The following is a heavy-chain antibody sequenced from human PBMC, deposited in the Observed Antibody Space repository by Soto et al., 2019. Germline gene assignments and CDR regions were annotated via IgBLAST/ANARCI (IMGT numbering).Heavy chain of an antibody. Sequence: ASVKVSCKASGYSFTSYFMHWVRQAPGKGPEWMGIIDPDGGSTSYAQKFQGRVTMTNDTSTSTVYVELSSLRSEDTAVYYCASLIGVDTLIDYWGPGTLVTVS. CDR1: GYSFTSYF. CDR2: IDPDGGST. J-gene: IGHJ4*02. D-gene: IGHD3-3*01. CDR3: ASLIGVDTLIDY. V-gene: IGHV1-46*01.